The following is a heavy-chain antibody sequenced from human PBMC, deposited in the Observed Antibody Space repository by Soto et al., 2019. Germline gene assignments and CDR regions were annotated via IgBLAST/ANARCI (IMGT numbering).Heavy chain of an antibody. J-gene: IGHJ6*02. CDR2: ITWNSDEI. Sequence: EVQLVESEGGLVQPGRSLRLSCAASGFTFDDYAMHWVRQRPGRGLEWVSGITWNSDEIGYPDSVKGRFSISRDNAKKYLYLQMNSLRPDDTALYYCAASRGFDSSGYSGYYYGMDVWDQGTTVTVSS. V-gene: IGHV3-9*01. D-gene: IGHD3-22*01. CDR1: GFTFDDYA. CDR3: AASRGFDSSGYSGYYYGMDV.